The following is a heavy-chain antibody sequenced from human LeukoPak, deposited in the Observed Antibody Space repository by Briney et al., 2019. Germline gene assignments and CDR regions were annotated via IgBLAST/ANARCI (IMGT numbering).Heavy chain of an antibody. V-gene: IGHV3-30*02. Sequence: GGSLRLSCAASGFTFSSYGMHWVRQAPGKGLEWVAFIRCDGSNKYYADSVKGRFTISRDNSKNTLYLQMNSLRAEDTAVYYCAKGRVVGGDYWGQGTLVTVSS. CDR3: AKGRVVGGDY. J-gene: IGHJ4*02. CDR1: GFTFSSYG. CDR2: IRCDGSNK. D-gene: IGHD1-26*01.